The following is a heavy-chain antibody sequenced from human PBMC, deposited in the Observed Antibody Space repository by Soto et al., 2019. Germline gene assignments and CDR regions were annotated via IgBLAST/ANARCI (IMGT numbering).Heavy chain of an antibody. Sequence: GQSLKISCKGFDYTFAAYWIGWVRQMPGKGLEWMGVINPRDSDVKYSPPFEGQVTISADKSINTAFLQWRSLKASDTAMYYCARHAYYDSSGYYYYYGMDVWGQGTTVTVSS. CDR3: ARHAYYDSSGYYYYYGMDV. CDR1: DYTFAAYW. D-gene: IGHD3-22*01. V-gene: IGHV5-51*01. J-gene: IGHJ6*02. CDR2: INPRDSDV.